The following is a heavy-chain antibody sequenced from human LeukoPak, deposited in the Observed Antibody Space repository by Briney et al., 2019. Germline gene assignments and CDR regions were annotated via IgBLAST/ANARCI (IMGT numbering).Heavy chain of an antibody. J-gene: IGHJ4*02. V-gene: IGHV3-43*01. CDR2: ISWDGGST. D-gene: IGHD3-10*01. CDR1: GFTFDDYT. CDR3: AKDSGSYYFDY. Sequence: GGSLRLSCAASGFTFDDYTMHWVRQAPGEGLEWVSLISWDGGSTYYADSVKGRFTISRDNSKKSLYLQMNSLRTEDTALYYCAKDSGSYYFDYWGQGTLVTVSS.